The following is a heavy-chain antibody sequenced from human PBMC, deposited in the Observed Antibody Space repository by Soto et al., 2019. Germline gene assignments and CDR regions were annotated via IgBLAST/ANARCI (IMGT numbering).Heavy chain of an antibody. CDR1: GGSISSSSYY. CDR3: ASPKEDTAMDDYGMDV. Sequence: SETLSLTCTVSGGSISSSSYYWGWIRQPPGEGLEWIGSIYYSGSTYYNPSLKSRVTISVDTSKNQFSLKLSSVTAADTAVYYCASPKEDTAMDDYGMDVWGQGTTVTVS. CDR2: IYYSGST. V-gene: IGHV4-39*01. J-gene: IGHJ6*02. D-gene: IGHD5-18*01.